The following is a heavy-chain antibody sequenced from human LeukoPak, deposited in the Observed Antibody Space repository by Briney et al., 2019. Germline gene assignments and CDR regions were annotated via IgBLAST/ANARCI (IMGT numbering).Heavy chain of an antibody. CDR2: IYAADSDT. CDR3: ARHLRGLDL. Sequence: GASLQISCQGSGNIFNNYWISWVRQLPGKGLEWMAIIYAADSDTRYSPSFQGQVTLSVDKSISTVYLQWSNLKASDTAVYYCARHLRGLDLWGQGTLVTVSS. CDR1: GNIFNNYW. J-gene: IGHJ5*02. V-gene: IGHV5-51*01. D-gene: IGHD3-10*01.